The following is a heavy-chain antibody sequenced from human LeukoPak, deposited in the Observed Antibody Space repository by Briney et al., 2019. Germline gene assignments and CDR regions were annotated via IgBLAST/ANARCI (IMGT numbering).Heavy chain of an antibody. V-gene: IGHV3-74*01. Sequence: GGSLRLSCAASGFTFSNYWMHWVRQAPGKGLVWVSRINSDGINTSYADSVKGRFTISRDNAKNTLNLQMNSLRAEDTAVYYCARLVTTYYYYYMDVWGKGTTVTISS. CDR2: INSDGINT. J-gene: IGHJ6*03. CDR1: GFTFSNYW. CDR3: ARLVTTYYYYYMDV. D-gene: IGHD3-16*02.